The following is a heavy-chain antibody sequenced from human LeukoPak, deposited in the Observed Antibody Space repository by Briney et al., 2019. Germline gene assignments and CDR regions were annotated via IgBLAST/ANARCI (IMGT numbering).Heavy chain of an antibody. J-gene: IGHJ3*02. CDR3: ARDGPEFVLLWFGETESDAFDI. Sequence: PGGSLRLSCAASGFTFSDYYMSWVRQAPGKGLEWVANIKQDGSEKYYVASVKGRFTISRDNAKNSLYLQMNSLRAEDTAVYYCARDGPEFVLLWFGETESDAFDIWGQGTMVTVSS. V-gene: IGHV3-7*01. CDR1: GFTFSDYY. CDR2: IKQDGSEK. D-gene: IGHD3-10*01.